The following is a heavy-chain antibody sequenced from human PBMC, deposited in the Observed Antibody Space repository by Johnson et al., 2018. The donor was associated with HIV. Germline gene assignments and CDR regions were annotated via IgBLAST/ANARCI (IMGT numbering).Heavy chain of an antibody. J-gene: IGHJ3*02. D-gene: IGHD2-21*02. CDR1: GITFSDYA. CDR3: ARDLLIAYCGGDCWDAFDI. CDR2: ISYDGSNK. V-gene: IGHV3-30-3*01. Sequence: QVQLVESGGGVVQPGRSLRLSCAASGITFSDYAMHWVRQAPSKGLEWVAVISYDGSNKYYADSVKGRFTISRDNSKNTLYLQMNSLRAEDTAVYYCARDLLIAYCGGDCWDAFDIWGQGTMVTVSS.